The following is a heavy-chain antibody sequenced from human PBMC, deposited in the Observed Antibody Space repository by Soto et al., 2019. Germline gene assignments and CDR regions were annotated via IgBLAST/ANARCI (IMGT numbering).Heavy chain of an antibody. Sequence: ASVKVSCKASGYTFTSYGISWVRQAPGQGLEWMGWISAYNGNTNYAQKLQGRVTMTTDTSTSTAYMELRSLRSDDTAVYYCARAVGYYDSSGSHSTYDYWGQGTLVTVSS. J-gene: IGHJ4*02. D-gene: IGHD3-22*01. V-gene: IGHV1-18*01. CDR2: ISAYNGNT. CDR1: GYTFTSYG. CDR3: ARAVGYYDSSGSHSTYDY.